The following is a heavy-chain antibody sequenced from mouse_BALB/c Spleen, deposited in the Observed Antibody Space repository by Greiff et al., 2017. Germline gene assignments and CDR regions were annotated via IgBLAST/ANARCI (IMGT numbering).Heavy chain of an antibody. Sequence: EVKLVESGGGLVKPGGSLKLSCAASGFTFSSYAMSWVRQSPEKRLEWVAEISSGGSYTYYPDTVTGRFTISIDNAKNTLYLEMSSLRSEDTAMYYCARDMFYYAMDYWGQGTSVTVSS. CDR3: ARDMFYYAMDY. CDR2: ISSGGSYT. V-gene: IGHV5-9-4*01. CDR1: GFTFSSYA. J-gene: IGHJ4*01.